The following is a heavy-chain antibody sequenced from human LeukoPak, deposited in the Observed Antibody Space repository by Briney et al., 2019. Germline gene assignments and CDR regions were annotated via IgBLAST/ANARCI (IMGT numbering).Heavy chain of an antibody. CDR1: EFSVGSNY. D-gene: IGHD2-2*01. CDR3: ARPLECSSTSCYWFDP. CDR2: ISSSGSTI. Sequence: KAGGSLRLSCAASEFSVGSNYMTWVRQAPGKGLEWVSYISSSGSTIYFADSVKGRFTISRDNAKNSLYLQMNSLRAEDTAVYYCARPLECSSTSCYWFDPWGQGTLVTVSS. V-gene: IGHV3-11*01. J-gene: IGHJ5*02.